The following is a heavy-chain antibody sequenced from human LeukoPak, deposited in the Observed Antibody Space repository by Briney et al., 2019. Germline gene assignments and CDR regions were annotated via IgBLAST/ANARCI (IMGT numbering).Heavy chain of an antibody. CDR3: AKGLLSY. Sequence: PGGSLRLSCAASGFTFSDHYMDWVRQAPGKGLEWVAVISYDGSNKYYADSVKGRFTISRDNSKNTLYLQMNSLRAEDTAVYYCAKGLLSYWGQGTLVTVSS. CDR2: ISYDGSNK. J-gene: IGHJ4*02. D-gene: IGHD2/OR15-2a*01. V-gene: IGHV3-30*18. CDR1: GFTFSDHY.